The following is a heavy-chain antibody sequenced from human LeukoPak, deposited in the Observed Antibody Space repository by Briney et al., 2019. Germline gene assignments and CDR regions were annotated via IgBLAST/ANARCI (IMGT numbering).Heavy chain of an antibody. D-gene: IGHD2/OR15-2a*01. J-gene: IGHJ3*02. V-gene: IGHV3-30*18. CDR1: GFTFSRYG. Sequence: GGSLRLSCAASGFTFSRYGMHWVRQAPGKGLEWVTVMSDGGTHTYYADSVKGRFTISRDNSRNTLYLQMNSLRVEDTAMYYCTKEGSMSQWAFDIWGQGTMVTVSS. CDR3: TKEGSMSQWAFDI. CDR2: MSDGGTHT.